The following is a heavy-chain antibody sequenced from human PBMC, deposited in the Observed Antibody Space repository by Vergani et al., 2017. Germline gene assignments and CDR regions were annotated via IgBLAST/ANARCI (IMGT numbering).Heavy chain of an antibody. J-gene: IGHJ5*02. CDR2: IHSSGTT. V-gene: IGHV4-61*02. Sequence: QVQLHESGPGLVKPSQTLSLTCTVSGGSITSGSFYWSWIQQPAGKGLEWIGRIHSSGTTNYNPSLKSRVTLSVDTSKNQLSLRMTSVTAADTAVYYCARDSXTSELRGVYWFDTWGQGTLVSVSS. D-gene: IGHD3-10*01. CDR3: ARDSXTSELRGVYWFDT. CDR1: GGSITSGSFY.